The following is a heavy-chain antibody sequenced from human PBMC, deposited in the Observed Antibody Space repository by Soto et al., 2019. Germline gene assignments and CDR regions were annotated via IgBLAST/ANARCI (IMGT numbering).Heavy chain of an antibody. D-gene: IGHD3-16*01. V-gene: IGHV4-59*01. CDR1: GGSLSSYY. Sequence: ASEPLSLTCTVSGGSLSSYYWSWIRQPPGKGLEKIGYIYYSGSTNYNPSLKSRVTISVDTSKNQFSLKLSSVTAADTAVYYCARDWIVGDYYYYGMDVWGQRTTVTVSS. CDR3: ARDWIVGDYYYYGMDV. CDR2: IYYSGST. J-gene: IGHJ6*02.